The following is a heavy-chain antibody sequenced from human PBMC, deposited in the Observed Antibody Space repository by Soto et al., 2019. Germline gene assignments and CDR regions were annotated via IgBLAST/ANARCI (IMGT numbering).Heavy chain of an antibody. CDR3: AKDYASTWYWYFDP. J-gene: IGHJ5*02. Sequence: PGGSLRLSCAASGFSFSNFAMSWVRQAPGTGLEWVSSISGSVDKTYYLDSVKGRFTISRDNSKNTLYLHMNSLGAEDTAVYFCAKDYASTWYWYFDPWGQGTVVTVSS. D-gene: IGHD6-13*01. V-gene: IGHV3-23*01. CDR1: GFSFSNFA. CDR2: ISGSVDKT.